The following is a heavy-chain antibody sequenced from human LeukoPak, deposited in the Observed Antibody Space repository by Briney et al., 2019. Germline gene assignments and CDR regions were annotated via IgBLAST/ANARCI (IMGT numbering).Heavy chain of an antibody. D-gene: IGHD3-22*01. Sequence: GGSLRLSCAASGFTFSGYAMSWVRQAPGKGLEWVSATSGSGGSTYYADSVKGRLTISRDNSKNTLYLQMNSLRAEDTAVYYCAKDFRTYYYDSSGYYGDYWGQGTLVTVSS. CDR3: AKDFRTYYYDSSGYYGDY. CDR2: TSGSGGST. V-gene: IGHV3-23*01. J-gene: IGHJ4*02. CDR1: GFTFSGYA.